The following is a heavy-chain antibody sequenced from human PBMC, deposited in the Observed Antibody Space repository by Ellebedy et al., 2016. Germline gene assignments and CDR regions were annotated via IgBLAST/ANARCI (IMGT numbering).Heavy chain of an antibody. Sequence: SETLSLTCTVSGGSISSGDYYWSWIRQPPGKGLEWIGYIYYSGSTYYNPSLKSRVTISVDTSKNQFSLKLSYVTAADTAVYYCARFRTVTGPYYYYGMDVWGQGTTVTVSS. V-gene: IGHV4-30-4*02. CDR3: ARFRTVTGPYYYYGMDV. J-gene: IGHJ6*02. CDR1: GGSISSGDYY. D-gene: IGHD1-7*01. CDR2: IYYSGST.